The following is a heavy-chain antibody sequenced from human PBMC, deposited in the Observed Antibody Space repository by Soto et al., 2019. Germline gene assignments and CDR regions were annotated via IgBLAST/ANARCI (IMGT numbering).Heavy chain of an antibody. CDR2: TYYSGST. Sequence: SETLSLTCTVSGGSISSSSYYWGWIRQPPGKGLGWIGSTYYSGSTYYNPSLKSRVTISVDTSKNQFSLKLSSVTAADTAVYYCAQSGKWLERNYYYYYMDVWGKGTTVTVSS. CDR1: GGSISSSSYY. J-gene: IGHJ6*03. V-gene: IGHV4-39*01. CDR3: AQSGKWLERNYYYYYMDV. D-gene: IGHD6-19*01.